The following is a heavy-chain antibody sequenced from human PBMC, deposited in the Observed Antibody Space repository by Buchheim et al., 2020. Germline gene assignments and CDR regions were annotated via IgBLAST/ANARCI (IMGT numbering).Heavy chain of an antibody. V-gene: IGHV3-66*02. Sequence: EVQLVESGGGLVQPGGSLRLSCAASGFTVSSNYMSWVRQAPGKGLEWVSVIYSGGSTYYADSVKGRFTISRDNSKNTLYLQMNSLRAEDTAVYYCAREGFIYGSGSPNRNYYYYYGMDVWGQGTT. D-gene: IGHD3-10*01. CDR1: GFTVSSNY. J-gene: IGHJ6*02. CDR2: IYSGGST. CDR3: AREGFIYGSGSPNRNYYYYYGMDV.